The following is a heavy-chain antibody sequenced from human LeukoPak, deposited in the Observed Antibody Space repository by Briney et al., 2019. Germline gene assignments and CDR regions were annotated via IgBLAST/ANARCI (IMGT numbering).Heavy chain of an antibody. Sequence: QPGGSLRLSCAASGFTFSSYAMSWVRQAPGKGLEWVSAISGSGGSTYYADSVKGRFTISRDNSKNTLYLQMNSLRAEDTAVYYCVRGPRYYDDSGFHYGVFDIWGQGTLVTVSS. V-gene: IGHV3-23*01. D-gene: IGHD3-22*01. CDR1: GFTFSSYA. CDR2: ISGSGGST. J-gene: IGHJ3*02. CDR3: VRGPRYYDDSGFHYGVFDI.